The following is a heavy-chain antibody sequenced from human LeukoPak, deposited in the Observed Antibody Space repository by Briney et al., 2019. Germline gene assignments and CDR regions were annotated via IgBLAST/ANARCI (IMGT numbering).Heavy chain of an antibody. CDR2: TNHSGST. Sequence: SETLSLTCAVYGGSFSGYYWSWIRQPPGKGLEWIGETNHSGSTNYNPSLKSRVTISVDTSKNQFSLKLSSVTAADTAVYYCARAIPYYYYGSGSYYTYYFDYWGQGTLVTVSP. CDR1: GGSFSGYY. J-gene: IGHJ4*02. V-gene: IGHV4-34*01. CDR3: ARAIPYYYYGSGSYYTYYFDY. D-gene: IGHD3-10*01.